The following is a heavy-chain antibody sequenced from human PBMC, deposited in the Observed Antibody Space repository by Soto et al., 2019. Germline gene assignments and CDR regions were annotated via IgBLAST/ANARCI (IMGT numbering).Heavy chain of an antibody. D-gene: IGHD4-17*01. CDR1: GGSITIYY. CDR3: ARYRGLRSWFDP. J-gene: IGHJ5*02. Sequence: SDTLSLTCTVSGGSITIYYWSWIRQPPGKGLEWIGYIYYSGSTTYNPSLKSRVTISIDASKTQFSLKLSSVTAADTAVYYCARYRGLRSWFDPWGRGNLVTVSS. CDR2: IYYSGST. V-gene: IGHV4-59*01.